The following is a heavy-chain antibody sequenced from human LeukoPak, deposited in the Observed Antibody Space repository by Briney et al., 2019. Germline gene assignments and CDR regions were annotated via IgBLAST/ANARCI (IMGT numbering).Heavy chain of an antibody. CDR3: ATVDSSGYYYVLPY. CDR2: FDPEDGET. Sequence: ASVKVSCKVSGYTLTELSMHWVRQAPGKGLEWMGGFDPEDGETIYAQKFQGRVTMTEDTSTDTAYMELSSLRSEDTAVYYCATVDSSGYYYVLPYWGQGTLVTVSS. D-gene: IGHD3-22*01. J-gene: IGHJ4*02. CDR1: GYTLTELS. V-gene: IGHV1-24*01.